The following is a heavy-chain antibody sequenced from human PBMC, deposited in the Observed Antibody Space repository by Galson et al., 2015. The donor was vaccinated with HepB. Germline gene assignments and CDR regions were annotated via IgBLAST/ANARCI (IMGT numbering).Heavy chain of an antibody. D-gene: IGHD2-15*01. CDR1: GGSFSGLY. CDR2: INHIGGT. Sequence: SETLSLTCAVSGGSFSGLYWTWIRQSPDKGLEWIGEINHIGGTNYNPSLKSRATLSVDTSRKQFSLKLRSPNASDTAVYFCARRGGSRLTATSDLCGQGVVVTVSS. J-gene: IGHJ5*02. CDR3: ARRGGSRLTATSDL. V-gene: IGHV4-34*01.